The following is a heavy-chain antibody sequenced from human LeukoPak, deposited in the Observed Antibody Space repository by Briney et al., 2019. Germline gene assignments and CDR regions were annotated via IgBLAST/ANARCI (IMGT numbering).Heavy chain of an antibody. CDR3: ARHSRGPAAGPAFDY. Sequence: SETLSLTCTVSGGSISSSTYYWGWIRQPPGKGLEWIGSIYYSGSTYYNPSLKSRVTISVDTSKNQFSLSSVTAADTAVYHCARHSRGPAAGPAFDYWGQGTLVTVSS. D-gene: IGHD6-13*01. CDR1: GGSISSSTYY. CDR2: IYYSGST. J-gene: IGHJ4*02. V-gene: IGHV4-39*01.